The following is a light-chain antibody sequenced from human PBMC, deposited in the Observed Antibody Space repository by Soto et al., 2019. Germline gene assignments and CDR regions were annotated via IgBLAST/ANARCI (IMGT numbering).Light chain of an antibody. CDR2: GAS. V-gene: IGKV3-15*01. CDR3: QQYNNWPPIT. CDR1: QSVSSN. Sequence: ETVMTQSPATLSVSPGERATLSCRASQSVSSNLAWYQQKPGQAPRVLIYGASTRATGIPARFSGSGSGTEFTLTISSPQSEDFAVYYCQQYNNWPPITFGQGTRLEIK. J-gene: IGKJ5*01.